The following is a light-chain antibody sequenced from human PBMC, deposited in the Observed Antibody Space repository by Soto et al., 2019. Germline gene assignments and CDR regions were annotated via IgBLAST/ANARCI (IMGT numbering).Light chain of an antibody. Sequence: EIVMAQSPPTLSVSPGKRATLSCRASQNVDTKLAWYQQRPGQSPRLLIYGASNRATGVPARFSGSGSGTDFTLTVSSLEPEDFALYYCQQRSNWPPEITFGQGTRLEIK. CDR1: QNVDTK. J-gene: IGKJ5*01. CDR2: GAS. V-gene: IGKV3-11*01. CDR3: QQRSNWPPEIT.